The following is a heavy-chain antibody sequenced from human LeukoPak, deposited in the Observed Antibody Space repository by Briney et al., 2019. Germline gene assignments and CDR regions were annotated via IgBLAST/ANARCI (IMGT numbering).Heavy chain of an antibody. D-gene: IGHD6-13*01. CDR2: IYYSGST. Sequence: SETLSLPCTVSGGSISSYYWSWIRQPPGKGLEWIGYIYYSGSTNYNPSLKSRVTISVDTSKNQFSLKLSSVTAADTAVYYCARDSTSSSWYRRGAFDIWGQGTMVTVSS. V-gene: IGHV4-59*01. CDR1: GGSISSYY. CDR3: ARDSTSSSWYRRGAFDI. J-gene: IGHJ3*02.